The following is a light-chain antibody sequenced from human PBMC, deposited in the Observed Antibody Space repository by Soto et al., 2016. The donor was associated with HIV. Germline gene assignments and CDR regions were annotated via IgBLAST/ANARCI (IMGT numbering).Light chain of an antibody. Sequence: SYVLTQPPSVSVAPGKTARITCGGNNIGSKSVHWYQQKPGQAPVLVVYDDSGRPSEIPERFSGSNSGNTATLTISKVEAGDEADYYCQVWDSSTDHGVFGGGT. CDR3: QVWDSSTDHGV. CDR1: NIGSKS. J-gene: IGLJ3*02. CDR2: DDS. V-gene: IGLV3-21*03.